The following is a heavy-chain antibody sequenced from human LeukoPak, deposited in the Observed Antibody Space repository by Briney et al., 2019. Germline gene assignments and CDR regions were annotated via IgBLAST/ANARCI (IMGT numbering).Heavy chain of an antibody. CDR1: GGSISTYF. D-gene: IGHD5-18*01. CDR3: ARDDVRDSAMISNRGAFDI. Sequence: NPSETLSLTCTVSGGSISTYFWNYIRQSPGKGLQWIGYVSYSGSTNYNPSLKSRVTISVDTSKNQFSLKLSSVTTADTAVYYCARDDVRDSAMISNRGAFDIWGQGTMVTVSS. CDR2: VSYSGST. V-gene: IGHV4-59*01. J-gene: IGHJ3*02.